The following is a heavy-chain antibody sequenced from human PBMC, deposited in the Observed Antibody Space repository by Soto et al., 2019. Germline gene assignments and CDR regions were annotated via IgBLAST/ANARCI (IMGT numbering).Heavy chain of an antibody. V-gene: IGHV3-23*01. CDR2: ISGGGGGT. D-gene: IGHD6-25*01. J-gene: IGHJ4*02. CDR3: ATPGAAVPYYFDK. CDR1: GFSFSSYA. Sequence: GGSLRLSCAASGFSFSSYAMSWVRQAPGKGPECVSVISGGGGGTSYADSVKGRFTISRDNIRNTVYLQMHSLRADDTAVYYCATPGAAVPYYFDKGGQGTLVTVSS.